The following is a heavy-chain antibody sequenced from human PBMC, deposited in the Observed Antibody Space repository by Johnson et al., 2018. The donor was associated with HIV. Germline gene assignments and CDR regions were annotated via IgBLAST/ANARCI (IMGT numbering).Heavy chain of an antibody. V-gene: IGHV3-15*01. Sequence: VQLVESGGGVVQPGGSLRLSCAASGFTFSNAWMSWVRQAPGKGLEWVGRIKSKTDGGTTDYAAPVKGRFTISRDNSRNTLYLQMNSPRTEDTAVYYCAKVRCGGDCLDAFDIWGQGTMVTVSS. D-gene: IGHD2-21*02. CDR1: GFTFSNAW. J-gene: IGHJ3*02. CDR3: AKVRCGGDCLDAFDI. CDR2: IKSKTDGGTT.